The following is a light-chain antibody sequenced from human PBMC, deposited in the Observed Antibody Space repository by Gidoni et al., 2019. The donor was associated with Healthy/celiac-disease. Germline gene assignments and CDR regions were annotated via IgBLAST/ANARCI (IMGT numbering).Light chain of an antibody. CDR3: QQSYSTPRT. Sequence: DIQMTQSPSSLSASVGDRVTITCRASQSISSYLNWYQQKQGKAPKLLIYAASSLQSGVPSRFSGSGSGTDFTLTISSLQPEDFATYYCQQSYSTPRTFGQGTKVKSN. CDR2: AAS. J-gene: IGKJ1*01. CDR1: QSISSY. V-gene: IGKV1-39*01.